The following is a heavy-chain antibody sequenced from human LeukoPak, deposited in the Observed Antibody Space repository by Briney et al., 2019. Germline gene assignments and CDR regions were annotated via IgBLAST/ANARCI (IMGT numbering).Heavy chain of an antibody. CDR2: ISENGDGK. CDR3: TKDWSASY. J-gene: IGHJ4*02. V-gene: IGHV3-23*01. CDR1: GFTFSNFA. Sequence: PGGSLRLSCAASGFTFSNFAMTWVRQAPGKGLQWVSAISENGDGKYYVDSVRGQFTISRDNSKNMLFLQMNSLRAEDTALYYCTKDWSASYWGQGTLVTVSS.